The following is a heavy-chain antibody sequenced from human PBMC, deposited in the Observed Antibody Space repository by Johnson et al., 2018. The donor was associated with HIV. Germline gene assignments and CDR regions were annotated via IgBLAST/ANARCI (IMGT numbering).Heavy chain of an antibody. CDR1: GFTFSSYG. CDR2: TKRKSEGGTT. CDR3: AREGKIFGVPMDAFDI. J-gene: IGHJ3*02. D-gene: IGHD3-3*01. Sequence: VQLVESGGGVVQPGGSLRLSCAVSGFTFSSYGMHWVRQAPGKGLEWVGHTKRKSEGGTTDYAAPVKGRFSISRDNAKNSLYLQMNSVRAEDTAVYYCAREGKIFGVPMDAFDIWGQGTVVIVSS. V-gene: IGHV3-15*05.